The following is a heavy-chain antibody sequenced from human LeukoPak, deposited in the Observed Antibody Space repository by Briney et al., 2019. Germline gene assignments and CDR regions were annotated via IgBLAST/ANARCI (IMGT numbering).Heavy chain of an antibody. CDR2: INPNSGGT. D-gene: IGHD6-19*01. CDR1: GYTFTGYY. Sequence: ASVKVPCKASGYTFTGYYMHWVRQAPGQGLEWMGWINPNSGGTNYAQKFQGRVTMTRDTSISTAYMELSRLRSDDTAVYYCARARYSSGWYAVRGATFGYWGQGTLVTVSS. CDR3: ARARYSSGWYAVRGATFGY. J-gene: IGHJ4*02. V-gene: IGHV1-2*02.